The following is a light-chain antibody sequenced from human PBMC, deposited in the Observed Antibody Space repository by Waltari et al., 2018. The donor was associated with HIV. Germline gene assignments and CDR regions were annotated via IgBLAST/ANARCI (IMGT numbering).Light chain of an antibody. J-gene: IGLJ2*01. CDR3: CSYAGSSTLV. V-gene: IGLV2-23*02. Sequence: QSALTQPASVSGSPGQSITISCTGTSSDVGSYNLVSWYQQHPGKAPKLMIYEVSKRPSGVSNRFSNSKSYHQSSLSISWLQAKDEADYYCCSYAGSSTLVFGGGTKLTVL. CDR1: SSDVGSYNL. CDR2: EVS.